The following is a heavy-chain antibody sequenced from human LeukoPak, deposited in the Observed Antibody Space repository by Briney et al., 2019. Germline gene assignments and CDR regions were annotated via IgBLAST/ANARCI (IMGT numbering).Heavy chain of an antibody. V-gene: IGHV1-2*02. CDR1: GYTFTRYY. D-gene: IGHD2-21*01. J-gene: IGHJ4*02. CDR2: INPNNGDT. CDR3: AKRGGALSD. Sequence: ASVKVSCKASGYTFTRYYMHWVRQAPGQGLEWMGWINPNNGDTKSAPEFQRRVAMTRVTSINTAYMEMTGLTPADTAIYYCAKRGGALSDWGQGTPVTVTS.